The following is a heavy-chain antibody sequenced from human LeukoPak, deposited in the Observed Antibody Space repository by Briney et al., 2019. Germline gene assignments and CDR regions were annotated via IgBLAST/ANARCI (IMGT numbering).Heavy chain of an antibody. CDR3: ARESTAARFDY. D-gene: IGHD6-6*01. CDR2: ISSSGSTI. CDR1: GFTFSSYE. J-gene: IGHJ4*02. V-gene: IGHV3-48*03. Sequence: GGSLRLSRAASGFTFSSYEMNWVRQAPGEGLEWVSYISSSGSTIYYADSVKGRFTISRDNAKNSLYLQMNSLRAEDTAVYYCARESTAARFDYWGQGTLVTVSS.